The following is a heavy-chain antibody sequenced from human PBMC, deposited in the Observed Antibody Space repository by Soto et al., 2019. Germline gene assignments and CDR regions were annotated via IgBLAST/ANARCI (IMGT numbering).Heavy chain of an antibody. CDR1: GGSISSSSYY. J-gene: IGHJ6*02. CDR3: ARQAELAVGYYYYGMDV. CDR2: IYYSGST. Sequence: QLQLQESGPGLVKPSETLSLTCTVSGGSISSSSYYWGWIRQPPGKGLEWIGSIYYSGSTYYNTSLKSRVTIAVDTPKNQFPLKLSSVTAADTAVYYCARQAELAVGYYYYGMDVWGQGTTVTVSS. V-gene: IGHV4-39*01. D-gene: IGHD3-3*02.